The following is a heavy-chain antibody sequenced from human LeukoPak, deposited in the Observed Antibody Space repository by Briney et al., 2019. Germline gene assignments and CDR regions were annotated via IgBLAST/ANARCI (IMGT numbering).Heavy chain of an antibody. CDR3: ARGQDYGGKRNWFAP. Sequence: SETLSLTCTVSGGSISSGGYYWSWLRQHPGKGREWIGYIFYSGSTFYNPSLKSRVTISVDTSKNQFSLKLSSVTAADTAVYYCARGQDYGGKRNWFAPWGQGTLVTVSS. V-gene: IGHV4-31*03. D-gene: IGHD4-23*01. J-gene: IGHJ5*02. CDR2: IFYSGST. CDR1: GGSISSGGYY.